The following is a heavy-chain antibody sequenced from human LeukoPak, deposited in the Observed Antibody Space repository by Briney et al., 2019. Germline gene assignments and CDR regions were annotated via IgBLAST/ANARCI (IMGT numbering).Heavy chain of an antibody. CDR1: GFTFSSYA. D-gene: IGHD3-10*01. CDR3: AKLYIGSYAGIDY. Sequence: QPGGSLRLSCAASGFTFSSYAMSWVRQAPGKGLEWVSAISGSGGSKYYAASVKGRFTISRDNSKNTLYLQMNSLRAEDTAVYYCAKLYIGSYAGIDYWGQGTLVTVSS. CDR2: ISGSGGSK. J-gene: IGHJ4*02. V-gene: IGHV3-23*01.